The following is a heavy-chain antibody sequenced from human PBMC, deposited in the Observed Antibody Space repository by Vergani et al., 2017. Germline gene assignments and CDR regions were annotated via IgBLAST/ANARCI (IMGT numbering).Heavy chain of an antibody. CDR3: ARGFTVRGVIDY. D-gene: IGHD3-10*01. Sequence: QVQLQQWGAGLLKPSETLSLTCAVYGGSFSGYYWSWIRKPPGKGLEWIGEINHSGSTNYNPSLKSRVTISVDTSKNQFSLKLSSVTAADTAVYYCARGFTVRGVIDYWGQGTLVTVSS. J-gene: IGHJ4*02. CDR1: GGSFSGYY. V-gene: IGHV4-34*01. CDR2: INHSGST.